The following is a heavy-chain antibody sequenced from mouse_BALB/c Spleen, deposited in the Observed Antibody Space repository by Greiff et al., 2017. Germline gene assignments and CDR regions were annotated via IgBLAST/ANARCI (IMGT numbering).Heavy chain of an antibody. CDR1: GFTFSSYT. D-gene: IGHD3-3*01. CDR3: TRGGTGYYCDY. J-gene: IGHJ2*01. V-gene: IGHV5-6-4*01. CDR2: ISSGGSYT. Sequence: EVKLVESGGGLVKPGGSLKLSCAASGFTFSSYTMSWVRQTPEKRLEWVATISSGGSYTYYPDSVKGRFTISRDNAKNTLYLQMSILKSEDTAMYYCTRGGTGYYCDYWGQGTTLTVSS.